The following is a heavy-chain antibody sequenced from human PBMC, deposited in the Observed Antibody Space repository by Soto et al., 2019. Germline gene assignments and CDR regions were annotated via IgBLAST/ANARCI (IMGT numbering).Heavy chain of an antibody. D-gene: IGHD5-18*01. CDR3: ASGDTAMVTPGYYYYYGMDV. J-gene: IGHJ6*02. CDR2: IIPIFGTA. CDR1: GGTFSSYA. V-gene: IGHV1-69*13. Sequence: ASVNVSCKASGGTFSSYAISWVRQAPGQGLEWMGGIIPIFGTANYAQKFQGRVTITADESTSTAYMELSSLRSEDTAVYYCASGDTAMVTPGYYYYYGMDVWGQGTTVTVSS.